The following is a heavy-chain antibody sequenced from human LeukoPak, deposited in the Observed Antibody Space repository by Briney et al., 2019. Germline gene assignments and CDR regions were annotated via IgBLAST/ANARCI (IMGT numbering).Heavy chain of an antibody. CDR3: AKIGYYDFWTAHSYFFDN. Sequence: GASVKVSCRTSGYTFNNFDINWVRQAPGQGLEWMGWMNPNSGNTGYSQKFQGRVTITTNTSINTAYMELRSLRSDDTAVYYCAKIGYYDFWTAHSYFFDNWGQGTLVTVSS. D-gene: IGHD3/OR15-3a*01. CDR1: GYTFNNFD. J-gene: IGHJ4*02. CDR2: MNPNSGNT. V-gene: IGHV1-8*03.